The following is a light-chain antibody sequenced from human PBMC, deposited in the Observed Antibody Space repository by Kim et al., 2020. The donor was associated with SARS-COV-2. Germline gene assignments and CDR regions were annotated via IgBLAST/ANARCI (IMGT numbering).Light chain of an antibody. Sequence: EIVLTQSPGTLSLSPGERVTLSCRASQIFNTRYFAWYQQKPGQAPRLLIYGASSRATGVPDRFSGSESGTDFTLTITRLEPEDFAVYYCQQYGSSPLTFGGGTKVDIK. V-gene: IGKV3-20*01. CDR1: QIFNTRY. CDR3: QQYGSSPLT. J-gene: IGKJ4*01. CDR2: GAS.